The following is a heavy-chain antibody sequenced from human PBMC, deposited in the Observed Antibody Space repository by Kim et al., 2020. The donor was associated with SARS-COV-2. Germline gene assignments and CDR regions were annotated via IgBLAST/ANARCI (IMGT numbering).Heavy chain of an antibody. V-gene: IGHV3-30-3*01. CDR2: ISYDGSNK. CDR1: GFTFSSYA. CDR3: ARDSVIGYCSSTSCYYY. Sequence: GGSLRLSCAASGFTFSSYAMHWVRQAPGKGLEWVAVISYDGSNKYYADSVKGRFTISRDNSKNTLYLQMNSLRAEDTAVYYCARDSVIGYCSSTSCYYY. D-gene: IGHD2-2*01. J-gene: IGHJ6*01.